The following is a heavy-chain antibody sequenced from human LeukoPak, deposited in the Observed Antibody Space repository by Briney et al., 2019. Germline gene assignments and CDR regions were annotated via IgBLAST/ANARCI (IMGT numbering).Heavy chain of an antibody. CDR1: GGSISSSSYY. Sequence: SETLSLTCTVSGGSISSSSYYWGWIRQPPGKGLEWIGSIYYSGSTYYNPSLKSRVTISVDTSKNQFSLKLSSVTAADTAVYYCARVTRNVLRAFDIWGQGTMVTVSS. D-gene: IGHD2-15*01. J-gene: IGHJ3*02. V-gene: IGHV4-39*07. CDR3: ARVTRNVLRAFDI. CDR2: IYYSGST.